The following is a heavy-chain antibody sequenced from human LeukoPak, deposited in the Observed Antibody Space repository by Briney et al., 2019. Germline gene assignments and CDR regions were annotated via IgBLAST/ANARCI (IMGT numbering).Heavy chain of an antibody. CDR3: ARSSSGSYYRGDFDY. V-gene: IGHV4-4*09. CDR2: IYTSGST. D-gene: IGHD1-26*01. J-gene: IGHJ4*02. CDR1: GGSISSYY. Sequence: SETLSLTCTVSGGSISSYYWSWIRQPPGKGLEWIGYIYTSGSTNYNPSLKSRVTISVDTSKNQFSLKLSSVTAADTAVCYCARSSSGSYYRGDFDYWGQGTLVTVSS.